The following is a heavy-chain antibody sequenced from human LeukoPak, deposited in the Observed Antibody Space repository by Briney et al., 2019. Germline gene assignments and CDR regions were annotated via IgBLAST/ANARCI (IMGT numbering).Heavy chain of an antibody. J-gene: IGHJ6*03. CDR3: ARDRSRIVVVPDYYYYYMDV. V-gene: IGHV1-2*02. D-gene: IGHD2-2*01. CDR2: INPNSGGT. Sequence: ASVKVSCKASGYTFTGYYMHWVRQAPGQGLEWVGWINPNSGGTNYAQKFQGRVTMTRDTSISTAYMELSRLRSDDTAVYYCARDRSRIVVVPDYYYYYMDVWGKGTTVTVSS. CDR1: GYTFTGYY.